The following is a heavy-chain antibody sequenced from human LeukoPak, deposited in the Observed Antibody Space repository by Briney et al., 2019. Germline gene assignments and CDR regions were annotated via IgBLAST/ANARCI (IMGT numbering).Heavy chain of an antibody. CDR1: GGSFRGYY. V-gene: IGHV4-34*01. Sequence: PSETLSLTCAVYGGSFRGYYWSWIRQPPGKGLEWIGEINHSGSTNYNPSLKSRVTITLDTSKNQFSLKLSSVTAADTAVYYCARDRRGYYDSSGHFDYWGQGTLVTVSS. CDR3: ARDRRGYYDSSGHFDY. J-gene: IGHJ4*02. CDR2: INHSGST. D-gene: IGHD3-22*01.